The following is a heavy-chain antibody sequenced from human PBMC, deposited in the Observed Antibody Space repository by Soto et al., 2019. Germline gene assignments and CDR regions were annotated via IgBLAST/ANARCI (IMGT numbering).Heavy chain of an antibody. CDR1: GFAFSAND. J-gene: IGHJ5*02. D-gene: IGHD1-1*01. CDR2: IGGGT. CDR3: AKNAGTS. Sequence: EVQLLESGGGLVQPGGSLRLSCSASGFAFSANDMTWVRQAPGRGLEWVSTIGGGTYYADSVKGRLTISRDNSKNSLYLQMNSLRAEDTAIYYCAKNAGTSWGQGTLVTVSS. V-gene: IGHV3-23*01.